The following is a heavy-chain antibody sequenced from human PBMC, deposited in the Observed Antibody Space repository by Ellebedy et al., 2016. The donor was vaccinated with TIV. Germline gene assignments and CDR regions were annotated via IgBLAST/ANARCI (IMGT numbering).Heavy chain of an antibody. J-gene: IGHJ6*03. CDR1: GDTFSDYA. CDR2: IVPIFETT. CDR3: ARGIFWTGYYTSPRYYYYLDV. D-gene: IGHD3/OR15-3a*01. V-gene: IGHV1-69*13. Sequence: SVKVSXXASGDTFSDYAISWVRQAPGQGLEWMGGIVPIFETTNYAQKFQDRVIITADESTSTAFMELSSLRSEDTAVYYCARGIFWTGYYTSPRYYYYLDVWGKGTTVTVSS.